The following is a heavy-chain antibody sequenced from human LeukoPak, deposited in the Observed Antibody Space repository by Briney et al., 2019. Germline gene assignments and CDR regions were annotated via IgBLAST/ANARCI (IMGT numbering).Heavy chain of an antibody. CDR3: ARGYLGGYGSGSLHFDY. Sequence: GGSLRLSCAASEFTVSSNYMNWVRQAPGKGLEWVSVIYSGGSTYYADSVKGRFTISRDNSKNTLYLQMNSLRAEDTAVYYCARGYLGGYGSGSLHFDYWGQGTLVTVSS. CDR1: EFTVSSNY. D-gene: IGHD3-10*01. V-gene: IGHV3-66*01. CDR2: IYSGGST. J-gene: IGHJ4*02.